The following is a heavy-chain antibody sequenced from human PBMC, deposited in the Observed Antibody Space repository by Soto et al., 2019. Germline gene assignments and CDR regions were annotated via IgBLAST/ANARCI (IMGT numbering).Heavy chain of an antibody. V-gene: IGHV1-69*06. CDR1: GGTFSSYA. J-gene: IGHJ4*02. D-gene: IGHD1-20*01. CDR3: ARVPGYNWNRGDYFDY. CDR2: IIPIFGTA. Sequence: QVQLVQSGAEVKKPGSSVKVSCKASGGTFSSYAISWVRQAPGQGLEWMGGIIPIFGTANYAQKFKGRVTITADKSTSTAYMELSSLRSEDTAVYYCARVPGYNWNRGDYFDYWGQGTLVTVSS.